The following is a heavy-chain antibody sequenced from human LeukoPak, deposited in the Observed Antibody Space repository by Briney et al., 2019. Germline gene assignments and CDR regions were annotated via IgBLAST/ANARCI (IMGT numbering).Heavy chain of an antibody. D-gene: IGHD3-10*01. J-gene: IGHJ6*02. CDR1: GFTVSINY. CDR3: ARVTMVRGVIDYYYGMDV. CDR2: IYSGGST. V-gene: IGHV3-53*01. Sequence: PGGSLRLSCAASGFTVSINYMSWVRQAPGKGLEWVSVIYSGGSTYYADSVKGRFTISRDNAKNSLYLQMNSLRAEDTAVYYCARVTMVRGVIDYYYGMDVWGQGTTVTVSS.